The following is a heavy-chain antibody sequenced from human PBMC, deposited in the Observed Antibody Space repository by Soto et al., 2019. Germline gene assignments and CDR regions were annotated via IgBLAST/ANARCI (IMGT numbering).Heavy chain of an antibody. V-gene: IGHV5-51*01. Sequence: PGESLKISCKGSGYRFTSYWIGWVRQMPGKGLEWMGSIYPGDSDTRYSPSFQGQVTISGDKSISTAYLQRSSLKASDTAMYYCARQDGGPTKPADYWGQGTLVTVSS. J-gene: IGHJ4*02. CDR2: IYPGDSDT. CDR3: ARQDGGPTKPADY. D-gene: IGHD1-26*01. CDR1: GYRFTSYW.